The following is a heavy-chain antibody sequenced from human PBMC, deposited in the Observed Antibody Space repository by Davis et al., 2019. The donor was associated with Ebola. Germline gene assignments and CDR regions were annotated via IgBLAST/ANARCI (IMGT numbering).Heavy chain of an antibody. CDR1: GYTFNSYY. CDR2: INPSGGST. Sequence: ASVKVSCKASGYTFNSYYIHWVRQAPGQGLEWMGIINPSGGSTIYAQKFQGRVTMTRDTSTRTVYMELSSLRSEDTAVYYCARGRGHYEYSGGDYWGQGTLVTVSS. J-gene: IGHJ4*02. V-gene: IGHV1-46*02. CDR3: ARGRGHYEYSGGDY. D-gene: IGHD2-21*01.